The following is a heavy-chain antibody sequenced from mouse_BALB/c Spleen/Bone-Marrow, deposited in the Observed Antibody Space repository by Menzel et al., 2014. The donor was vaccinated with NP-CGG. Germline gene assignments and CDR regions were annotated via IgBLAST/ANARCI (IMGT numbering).Heavy chain of an antibody. CDR1: GYTFSNYC. CDR2: ILLGNTNA. V-gene: IGHV1-9*01. Sequence: QVPLQQLAADHMQSGASVKKSRKGTGYTFSNYCTERVKQSPGHGLEWIGEILLGNTNANFNEYFNSMATFTADTSPNTAYMQLSRLTSEDSAVYCCGRGWYSMDGWGHGPSVTVSS. J-gene: IGHJ4*01. CDR3: GRGWYSMDG.